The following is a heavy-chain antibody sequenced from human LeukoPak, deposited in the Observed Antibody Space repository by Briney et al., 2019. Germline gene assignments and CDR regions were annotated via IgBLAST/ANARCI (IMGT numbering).Heavy chain of an antibody. CDR2: ISAYNGNT. CDR3: ARDVCGGDCYINWFDP. J-gene: IGHJ5*02. Sequence: ASVKVSCKASGYTFTSYGIRWVRQAPGQGLAWMGWISAYNGNTNYAQKLQGRVTMTTDTSTSTAYMELRSLRSDDTAVYYCARDVCGGDCYINWFDPWGQGTLVTVSS. D-gene: IGHD2-21*01. V-gene: IGHV1-18*01. CDR1: GYTFTSYG.